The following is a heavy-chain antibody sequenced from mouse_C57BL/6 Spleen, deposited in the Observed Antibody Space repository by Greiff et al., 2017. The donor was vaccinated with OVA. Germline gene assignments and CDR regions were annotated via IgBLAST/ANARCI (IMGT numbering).Heavy chain of an antibody. J-gene: IGHJ1*03. CDR1: GFNIKDYY. CDR3: ARGGYGSSSPYWYFDV. Sequence: VQLQQSGAELVKPGASVELSCTASGFNIKDYYMHWVKQRTEQGLEWIGRIDPEDGETKYAPKFQGKATITADTSSNTAYLQLSSLTSEDTAVYYCARGGYGSSSPYWYFDVWGTGTTVTVSS. D-gene: IGHD1-1*01. V-gene: IGHV14-2*01. CDR2: IDPEDGET.